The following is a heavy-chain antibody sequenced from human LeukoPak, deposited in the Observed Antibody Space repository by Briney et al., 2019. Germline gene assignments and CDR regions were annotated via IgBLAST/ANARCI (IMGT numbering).Heavy chain of an antibody. CDR3: ARTSSRQLGVRYYYYMDV. V-gene: IGHV4-39*07. CDR2: IYYSGST. J-gene: IGHJ6*03. CDR1: GGSISSSSYY. Sequence: SETLSLTCTVSGGSISSSSYYWGWIRQPPGKGLEWIGSIYYSGSTYYNPSLKSRVTISVDTSKNQFSLKLSSVTAADTAVYYCARTSSRQLGVRYYYYMDVWGKGTTVTVSS. D-gene: IGHD6-6*01.